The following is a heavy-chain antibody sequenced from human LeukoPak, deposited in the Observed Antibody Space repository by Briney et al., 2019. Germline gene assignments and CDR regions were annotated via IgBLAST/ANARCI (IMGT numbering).Heavy chain of an antibody. CDR3: ARVTGRYYYYYGMDV. D-gene: IGHD2-15*01. Sequence: GGSLRLSCAASGFTFSSYSMNWVRQAPGKGLEWVSTISGGGGSTYYADSVKGRFTISRDNAKNSLYLQMNSLRAEDTALYHCARVTGRYYYYYGMDVWGQGTTVTVSS. V-gene: IGHV3-23*01. CDR1: GFTFSSYS. CDR2: ISGGGGST. J-gene: IGHJ6*02.